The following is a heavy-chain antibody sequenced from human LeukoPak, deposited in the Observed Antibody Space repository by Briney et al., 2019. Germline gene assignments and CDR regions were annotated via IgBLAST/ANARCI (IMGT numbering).Heavy chain of an antibody. CDR1: GVSLSSISYY. CDR3: AGAPAYCGGDCYSVFDP. J-gene: IGHJ6*04. CDR2: IYFSGST. D-gene: IGHD2-21*02. Sequence: SETLSLTRAVSGVSLSSISYYWGWIRQPPGKGLEWIGSIYFSGSTYYNPSLKSRVTISVDTSKNQFSLKLSFVTGADTAVYYCAGAPAYCGGDCYSVFDPWGKGTTVTVSS. V-gene: IGHV4-39*01.